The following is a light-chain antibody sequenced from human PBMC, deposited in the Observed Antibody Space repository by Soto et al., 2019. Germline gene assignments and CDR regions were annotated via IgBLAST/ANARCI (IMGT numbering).Light chain of an antibody. J-gene: IGLJ2*01. V-gene: IGLV1-44*01. CDR2: IND. Sequence: QSVLTQPPSASGTPGQRVTISCSGSSSNIGSYTVNWYQQLPGAAPKLLIYINDQRPSGVPDRFSGSKSGTSASLAISGLQSEDEADYCCAAWDDSLPGVVFGGGTKLTVL. CDR1: SSNIGSYT. CDR3: AAWDDSLPGVV.